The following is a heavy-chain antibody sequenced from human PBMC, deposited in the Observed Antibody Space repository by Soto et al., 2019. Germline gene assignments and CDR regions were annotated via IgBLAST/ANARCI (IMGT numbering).Heavy chain of an antibody. CDR1: GGSISNYY. Sequence: PSETLSLTCTVSGGSISNYYWSWIRQPPGKGLEWIGSIYYSGSTSYNPSLKSRVTISVDTSKNQFSLKLSSVTAADTAVYYCARHVDYDSSGYYYVEYFDYWGQGTLVTVS. V-gene: IGHV4-59*08. D-gene: IGHD3-22*01. J-gene: IGHJ4*02. CDR3: ARHVDYDSSGYYYVEYFDY. CDR2: IYYSGST.